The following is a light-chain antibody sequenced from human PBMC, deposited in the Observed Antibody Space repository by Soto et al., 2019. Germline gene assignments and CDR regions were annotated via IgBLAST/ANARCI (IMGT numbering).Light chain of an antibody. V-gene: IGKV1-8*01. J-gene: IGKJ1*01. CDR2: AAS. CDR1: QGISSY. Sequence: AIRMTQSPSSLSASTGDRVTITCRASQGISSYLAWYQQKPGKAPKLLIYAASTLQSGVPSRFSGSGSGTDFTLTISCLQSEDFATYYCQQYHSYPPVTFGQGTKVEIK. CDR3: QQYHSYPPVT.